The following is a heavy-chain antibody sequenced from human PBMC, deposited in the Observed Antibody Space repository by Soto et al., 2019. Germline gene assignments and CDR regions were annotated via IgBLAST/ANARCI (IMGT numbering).Heavy chain of an antibody. CDR3: ANLDMITFGGVIGPNDEFDI. V-gene: IGHV4-4*02. D-gene: IGHD3-16*02. CDR1: GDSISSSKW. J-gene: IGHJ3*02. CDR2: IYHSGST. Sequence: SETLSLTCAVSGDSISSSKWWSWVRQPPGKGLEWIGEIYHSGSTNYNPSLKSRVIISVDKSKNQFSLKLSSVTDADTAVYYCANLDMITFGGVIGPNDEFDIWGQGTMVTVSS.